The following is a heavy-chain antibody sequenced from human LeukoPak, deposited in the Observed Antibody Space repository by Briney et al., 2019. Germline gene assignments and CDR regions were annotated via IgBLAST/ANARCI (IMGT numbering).Heavy chain of an antibody. J-gene: IGHJ4*02. CDR3: ARIGDYVLVDY. CDR1: GFTFSSYG. V-gene: IGHV3-23*01. D-gene: IGHD4-17*01. CDR2: ISGSGGST. Sequence: GGSLRLSCAASGFTFSSYGMSWVRQAPGKGLEWVSAISGSGGSTYYADSVKGRFTISRDNSKNSLYLQMNSLRAEDTAVYYCARIGDYVLVDYWGQGTLVTVSS.